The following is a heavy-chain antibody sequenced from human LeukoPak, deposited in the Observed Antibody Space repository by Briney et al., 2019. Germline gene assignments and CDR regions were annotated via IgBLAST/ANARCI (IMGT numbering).Heavy chain of an antibody. CDR3: ARQGGITVFGVAQPGGAFDI. V-gene: IGHV1-69*05. J-gene: IGHJ3*02. CDR1: GGTFSSYA. Sequence: SVKVSCKASGGTFSSYAISWVRQAPGQGLEWMGGIIPVFGTGKYAQKVQGRVTMSTDESTSTAYMELSSLRSEDSAVYYCARQGGITVFGVAQPGGAFDIWGQGTMVTVSS. D-gene: IGHD3-3*01. CDR2: IIPVFGTG.